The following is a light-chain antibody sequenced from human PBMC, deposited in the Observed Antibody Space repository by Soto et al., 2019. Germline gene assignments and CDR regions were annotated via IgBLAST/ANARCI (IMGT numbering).Light chain of an antibody. CDR1: QSVRTD. J-gene: IGKJ4*01. V-gene: IGKV3-15*01. Sequence: IVMTQSPATLSVSTGDRATISCTASQSVRTDLAWYQLTPGQPPRRLIYVASTRAPGVPARFSGTGCGTAFTRTISRLQSDDFGGYDCQQYHAWPPLSFGRGTKVDIK. CDR3: QQYHAWPPLS. CDR2: VAS.